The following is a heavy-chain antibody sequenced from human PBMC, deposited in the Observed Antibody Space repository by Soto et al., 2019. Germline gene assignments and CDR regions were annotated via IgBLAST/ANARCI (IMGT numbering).Heavy chain of an antibody. CDR3: ALETVTTFPFDAFDS. V-gene: IGHV3-23*01. CDR1: GFTFSSYG. Sequence: EVQMLESGGGLVQPGGSLRLSCAASGFTFSSYGMTWVRQAPGRGLEWVSGIVAGGGNTYYADSVKGRFTIYSDNSKNMLYLQMNSLRGEDTAVYYCALETVTTFPFDAFDSWGQGTMVTVSS. CDR2: IVAGGGNT. D-gene: IGHD4-17*01. J-gene: IGHJ3*02.